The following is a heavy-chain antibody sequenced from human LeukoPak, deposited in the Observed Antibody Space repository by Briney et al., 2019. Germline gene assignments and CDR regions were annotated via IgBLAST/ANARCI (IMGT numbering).Heavy chain of an antibody. CDR2: IKQDGIEK. Sequence: GGSLRLSCAASGFTFSRYWMRWVRQAPGKGLEWLANIKQDGIEKYCMDSVKGRFTISRDNAKNSLYLQMNSLRAEDTAVYYCARGYNGANWFDPWGQGTLVTVSS. D-gene: IGHD1-14*01. CDR1: GFTFSRYW. CDR3: ARGYNGANWFDP. J-gene: IGHJ5*02. V-gene: IGHV3-7*05.